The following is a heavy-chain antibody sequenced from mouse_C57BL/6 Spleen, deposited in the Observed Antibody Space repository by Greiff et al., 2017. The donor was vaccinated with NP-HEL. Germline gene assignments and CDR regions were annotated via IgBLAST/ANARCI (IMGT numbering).Heavy chain of an antibody. D-gene: IGHD2-2*01. CDR2: INPNNGGT. J-gene: IGHJ2*01. CDR3: ARLWLRREYYFDY. Sequence: EVQLQQSGPELVKPGASVKISCKASGYTFTDYYMNWVKQSHGKSLEWIGDINPNNGGTSYNQKFKGKATLTVDKSSSTAYMELRSLTSEDSAVYYCARLWLRREYYFDYWGQGTTLTVSS. CDR1: GYTFTDYY. V-gene: IGHV1-26*01.